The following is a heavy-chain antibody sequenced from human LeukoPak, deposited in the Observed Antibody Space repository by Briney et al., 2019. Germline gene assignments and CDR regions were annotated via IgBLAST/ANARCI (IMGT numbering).Heavy chain of an antibody. CDR1: GFTFSSYA. CDR3: ARDGSWALGGYYMDV. Sequence: GGSLRLTCAASGFTFSSYAMNWVRQAPGKGLEWVSVIYSGGSTYYADSVKGRFTISRDNSKNTLYLQMNSLRAEDTAVYYCARDGSWALGGYYMDVWGKGTTVTVSS. D-gene: IGHD3-16*01. CDR2: IYSGGST. J-gene: IGHJ6*03. V-gene: IGHV3-53*01.